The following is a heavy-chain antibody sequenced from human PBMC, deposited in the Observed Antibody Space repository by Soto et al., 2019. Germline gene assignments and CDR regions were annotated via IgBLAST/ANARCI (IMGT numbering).Heavy chain of an antibody. CDR2: IRSKAYGGTT. V-gene: IGHV3-49*04. Sequence: GGSLRLSCAASGFTFGDYAMSWVRQAPGKGLEWVGFIRSKAYGGTTEYAASVKGRFTISRDDSKSIAYLQMNSLKTEDTAVYYCTRESLGPFLEYALYWGQGTLVTVSS. CDR3: TRESLGPFLEYALY. D-gene: IGHD3-3*01. J-gene: IGHJ4*02. CDR1: GFTFGDYA.